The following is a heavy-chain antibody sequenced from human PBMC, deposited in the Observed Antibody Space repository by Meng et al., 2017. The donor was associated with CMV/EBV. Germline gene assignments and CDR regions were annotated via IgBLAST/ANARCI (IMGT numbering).Heavy chain of an antibody. V-gene: IGHV2-5*02. D-gene: IGHD3-16*01. CDR3: ARSWYGFGPNWFDH. J-gene: IGHJ5*02. CDR1: RFSLSTSGVG. Sequence: SGPTLAKPTHTFTLTCTSFRFSLSTSGVGVGWIRQPPGKAVEWLALIYWDDDKRYRPPLKSRLTITKDNSKNQVVLTMTNMDPVDTDTYDCARSWYGFGPNWFDHWGQGTLVTVSS. CDR2: IYWDDDK.